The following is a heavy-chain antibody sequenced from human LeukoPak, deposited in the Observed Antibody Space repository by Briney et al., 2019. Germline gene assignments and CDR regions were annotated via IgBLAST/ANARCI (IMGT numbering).Heavy chain of an antibody. J-gene: IGHJ5*02. CDR2: LYWDDDK. CDR1: GFLLRPSGVG. CDR3: AHSVVVVPAAKSFVCWFDP. V-gene: IGHV2-5*02. Sequence: ESGLTLVKPTQTLTLTCTFSGFLLRPSGVGVGWIRQPPGKALEWLALLYWDDDKRYSPSLKSRLTITNDTSKIQVVLTITNMDPVDTATYYCAHSVVVVPAAKSFVCWFDPWGQGTLVTVSS. D-gene: IGHD2-2*01.